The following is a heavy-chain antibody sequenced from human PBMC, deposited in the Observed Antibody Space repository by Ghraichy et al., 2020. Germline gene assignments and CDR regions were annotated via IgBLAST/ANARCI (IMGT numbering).Heavy chain of an antibody. CDR1: GFTFNKYA. CDR2: ISTNGRNT. Sequence: GGSLRLSCSASGFTFNKYAMHWVRQAPGKGLQYVSGISTNGRNTYYADSVKGRFTISRDNSGNTLSLQMRSLRPEDTAVYYCVGSSRQLGRYYFDFWGQGSLVTVSS. V-gene: IGHV3-64D*06. D-gene: IGHD6-13*01. CDR3: VGSSRQLGRYYFDF. J-gene: IGHJ4*02.